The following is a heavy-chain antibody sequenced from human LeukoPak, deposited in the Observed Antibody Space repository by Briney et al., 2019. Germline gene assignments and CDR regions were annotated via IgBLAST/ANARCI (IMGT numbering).Heavy chain of an antibody. CDR2: ISSSGSTI. D-gene: IGHD3-22*01. J-gene: IGHJ4*02. V-gene: IGHV3-11*01. CDR1: GFTFRDYY. CDR3: AKSAMIVVVITADYFDY. Sequence: GGSLRLSCAASGFTFRDYYMSLIRQSPGKGLEWVSSISSSGSTIYYADSVKGRFTISRDNAKNSLYLQMNSLRAEDTAVYYCAKSAMIVVVITADYFDYWGQGTLVTVSS.